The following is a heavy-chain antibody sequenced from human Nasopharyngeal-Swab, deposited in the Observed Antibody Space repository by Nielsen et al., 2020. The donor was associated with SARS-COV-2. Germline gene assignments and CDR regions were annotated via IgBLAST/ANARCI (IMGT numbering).Heavy chain of an antibody. V-gene: IGHV3-48*04. CDR2: ISSSSSTI. D-gene: IGHD6-13*01. CDR3: ARAISAADFDY. Sequence: GESLKISCAASGFTFSSYSMNWVRQAPGKELEWVSYISSSSSTIYYADSVKGRFTISRDNAKNSLYLQMNSLRAEDTAVYYCARAISAADFDYWGQGTLVTVSS. CDR1: GFTFSSYS. J-gene: IGHJ4*02.